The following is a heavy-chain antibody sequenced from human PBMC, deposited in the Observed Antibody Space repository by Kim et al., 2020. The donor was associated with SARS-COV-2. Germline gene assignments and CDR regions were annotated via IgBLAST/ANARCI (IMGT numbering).Heavy chain of an antibody. CDR3: ARGPIVAGHFDY. J-gene: IGHJ4*02. V-gene: IGHV3-30*01. D-gene: IGHD5-12*01. Sequence: YYADSVKGRFTISRDNSKNTLYLQMNSLRAEDTAVYYCARGPIVAGHFDYWGQGTLVTVSS.